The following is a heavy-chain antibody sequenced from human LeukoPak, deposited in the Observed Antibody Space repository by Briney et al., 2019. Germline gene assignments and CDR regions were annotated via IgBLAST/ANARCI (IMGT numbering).Heavy chain of an antibody. CDR1: GGSVSSGSYH. V-gene: IGHV4-61*01. CDR3: ARDIIRSDGYNYDS. CDR2: VSDDGST. Sequence: SETLSLTCTVSGGSVSSGSYHWCWMRQPPGKGLEYIGYVSDDGSTNYNPSPKSRVTISVDTSKNQFSLKLTSVTAADTAVYYCARDIIRSDGYNYDSWGQGSLVTVSS. J-gene: IGHJ5*01. D-gene: IGHD5-24*01.